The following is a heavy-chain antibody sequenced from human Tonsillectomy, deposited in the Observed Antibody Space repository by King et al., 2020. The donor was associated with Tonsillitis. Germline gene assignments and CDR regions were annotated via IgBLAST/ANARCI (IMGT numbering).Heavy chain of an antibody. CDR2: IWVDVGNK. J-gene: IGHJ6*02. Sequence: VQLVESVGGVVQPGRSRRLSCAASGFTFSSYDIHWVRQAPAKWLEWVAVIWVDVGNKYYSDSVKGRFTISRGNSKNTLCLQMNSLRAEDTAVYYCARAPSAAPRSYYYYGMDVWGQGTTVTVSS. CDR3: ARAPSAAPRSYYYYGMDV. D-gene: IGHD2-2*01. CDR1: GFTFSSYD. V-gene: IGHV3-33*01.